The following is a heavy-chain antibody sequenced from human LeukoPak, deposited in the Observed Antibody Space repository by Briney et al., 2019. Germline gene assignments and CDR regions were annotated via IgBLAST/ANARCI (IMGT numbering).Heavy chain of an antibody. J-gene: IGHJ4*02. D-gene: IGHD2-15*01. V-gene: IGHV4-59*01. CDR3: ARVDCSGGSCYSGS. CDR1: GGSINNYY. Sequence: SETLSLTCTVSGGSINNYYWSWIRQPPGKGLEWIGYIHYSGSTNYNPSLKSRVTISVDTSKNQFSLKLSSVTAADTAVYYCARVDCSGGSCYSGSWGQGTLVTVSS. CDR2: IHYSGST.